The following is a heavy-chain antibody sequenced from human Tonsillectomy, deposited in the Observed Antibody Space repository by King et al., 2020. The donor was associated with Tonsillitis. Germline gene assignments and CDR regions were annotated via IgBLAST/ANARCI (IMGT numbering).Heavy chain of an antibody. CDR3: ARGSSSWYSGAFDI. V-gene: IGHV4-61*02. D-gene: IGHD6-13*01. Sequence: QLQESGPGLVKPSQTLSLTCTVSGGSISSGSYYWSWIRQPAGKRLEWIGRIYTSGSTNYNPSLKSRVTISVDTSKNQFSLKLSSVTAADTAVYYCARGSSSWYSGAFDIWGQGTMVTVSS. CDR1: GGSISSGSYY. CDR2: IYTSGST. J-gene: IGHJ3*02.